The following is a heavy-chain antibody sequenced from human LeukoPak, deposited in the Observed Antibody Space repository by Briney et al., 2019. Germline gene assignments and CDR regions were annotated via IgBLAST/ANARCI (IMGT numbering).Heavy chain of an antibody. D-gene: IGHD4-17*01. Sequence: ASVNVSYTTSGYTFTDYDVHWVRQAPGQGLEWMGWINPNSASTNYAQRLQGRVTFTRDTSLSIAYMELSSLTSEDAAVYFCARGDFGETNTAFDVWGQGTLVAVSS. CDR3: ARGDFGETNTAFDV. J-gene: IGHJ3*01. V-gene: IGHV1-8*03. CDR1: GYTFTDYD. CDR2: INPNSAST.